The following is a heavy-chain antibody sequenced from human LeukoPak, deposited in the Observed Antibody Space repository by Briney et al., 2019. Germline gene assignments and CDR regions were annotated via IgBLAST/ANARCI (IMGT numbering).Heavy chain of an antibody. D-gene: IGHD4-17*01. J-gene: IGHJ3*02. V-gene: IGHV3-21*01. CDR1: GFTFSSYW. CDR3: ARDGAPRPNAFDI. Sequence: GGSLRLSCAASGFTFSSYWFHWVRQAPGKGLEWVSSISSSSSYIYYADSVKGRFTISRDNAKNSLYLQMNSLRAEDTAVYYCARDGAPRPNAFDIWGQGTMVTVSS. CDR2: ISSSSSYI.